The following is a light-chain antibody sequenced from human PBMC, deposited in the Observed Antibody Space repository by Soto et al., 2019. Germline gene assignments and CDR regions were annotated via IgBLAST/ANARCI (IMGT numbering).Light chain of an antibody. CDR3: QQRSNWPLT. Sequence: EVVMTQSPATLSVSPGEGATLSCRASQSVGSLVAWYQQKPGQAPRLLIYRASTRATGIAARFTGSGSGTDFTLTISSLEPEDFAVYYCQQRSNWPLTFGGGTKVDIK. CDR1: QSVGSL. V-gene: IGKV3-11*01. J-gene: IGKJ4*01. CDR2: RAS.